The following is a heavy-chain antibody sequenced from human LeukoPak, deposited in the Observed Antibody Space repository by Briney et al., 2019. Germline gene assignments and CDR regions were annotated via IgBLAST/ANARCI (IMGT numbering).Heavy chain of an antibody. Sequence: GSLRLSCAASGFTFSSYAMSWVRQAPGKGLEWVSAISGSGGSTYYADSVEGRFTISRDNSKNTLYLQMNSLRAEDTAVYYCAKGVRSSSWSGGFDYWGQGTLVTVSS. J-gene: IGHJ4*02. CDR1: GFTFSSYA. CDR2: ISGSGGST. V-gene: IGHV3-23*01. D-gene: IGHD6-13*01. CDR3: AKGVRSSSWSGGFDY.